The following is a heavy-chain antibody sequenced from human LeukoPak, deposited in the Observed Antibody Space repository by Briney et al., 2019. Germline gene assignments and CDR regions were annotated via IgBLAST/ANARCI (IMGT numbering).Heavy chain of an antibody. CDR3: AKIDYGGND. V-gene: IGHV3-9*01. D-gene: IGHD4-23*01. J-gene: IGHJ4*02. Sequence: SSGGYYWSWIRQHPGKGLEWVSGISWNSISIDYADSVKGRFTISRDNAKNSLYLQMNSLRIEDTALYYCAKIDYGGNDWGQGTLVTVSS. CDR2: ISWNSISI. CDR1: SSGGYY.